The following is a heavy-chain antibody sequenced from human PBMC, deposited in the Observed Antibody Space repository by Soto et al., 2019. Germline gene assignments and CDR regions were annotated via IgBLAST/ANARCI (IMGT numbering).Heavy chain of an antibody. CDR2: INPSGGST. CDR3: AMMTTQKPYYYYYYMDV. J-gene: IGHJ6*03. CDR1: GYTFTSYY. Sequence: ASVKVSCKASGYTFTSYYMHWVRQAPGQGLEWMGIINPSGGSTSYAQKLQGRVTMTRDTSTSTVYMELSSLRSEDTAVYYCAMMTTQKPYYYYYYMDVWGKGTTVTVSS. D-gene: IGHD4-17*01. V-gene: IGHV1-46*03.